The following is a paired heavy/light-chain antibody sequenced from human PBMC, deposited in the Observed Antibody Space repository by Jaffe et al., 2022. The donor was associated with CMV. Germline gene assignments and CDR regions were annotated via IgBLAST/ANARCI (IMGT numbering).Heavy chain of an antibody. Sequence: EVQLVESGGGLVQPGRSLRLSCAASGFTFDDYAMHWVRQAPGKGLEWVSGISWNSGSIGYADSVKGRFTISRDNAKNSLYLQMNSLRAEDTALYYCARNLYYDFWSGYYSYYYYYGMDVWGQGTTVTVSS. D-gene: IGHD3-3*01. V-gene: IGHV3-9*01. CDR2: ISWNSGSI. CDR3: ARNLYYDFWSGYYSYYYYYGMDV. J-gene: IGHJ6*02. CDR1: GFTFDDYA.
Light chain of an antibody. J-gene: IGLJ3*02. CDR3: QSYDSSNHGV. V-gene: IGLV6-57*04. CDR2: EDN. CDR1: SGSIASNY. Sequence: NFMLTQPHSVSESPGKTVTISCTRSSGSIASNYVQWYQQRPGSAPTTVIYEDNQRPSGVPDRFSGSIDSSSNSASLTISGLKTEDEADYYCQSYDSSNHGVFGGGTKLTVL.